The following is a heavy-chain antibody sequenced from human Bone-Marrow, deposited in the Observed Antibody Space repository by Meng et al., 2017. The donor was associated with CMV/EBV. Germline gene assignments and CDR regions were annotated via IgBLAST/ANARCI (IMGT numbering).Heavy chain of an antibody. CDR1: GGSISSSSYY. D-gene: IGHD6-6*01. Sequence: SETLSLTCTISGGSISSSSYYWGWIRQPPGKGLEWIGSIYYSGSTYYNPSLKSRVTISVDTSKNQFSLKLSSVTAADTAVYYCARDSSIAARTIDYWGQGTRVTVSS. V-gene: IGHV4-39*07. CDR3: ARDSSIAARTIDY. CDR2: IYYSGST. J-gene: IGHJ4*02.